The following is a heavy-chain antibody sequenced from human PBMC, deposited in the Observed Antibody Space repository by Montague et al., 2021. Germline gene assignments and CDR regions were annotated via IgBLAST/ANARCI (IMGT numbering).Heavy chain of an antibody. CDR2: T. V-gene: IGHV4-61*03. J-gene: IGHJ4*02. CDR3: ARSRDILTGYYDY. Sequence: TNYNPSLKSRVTLSLDAAKNHFPLRLSSVTAAGTAVYYCARSRDILTGYYDYLGQGTLVTVSA. D-gene: IGHD3-9*01.